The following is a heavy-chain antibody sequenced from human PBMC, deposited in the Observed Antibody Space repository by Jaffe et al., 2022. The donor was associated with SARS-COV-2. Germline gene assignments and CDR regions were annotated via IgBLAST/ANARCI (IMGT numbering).Heavy chain of an antibody. V-gene: IGHV3-23*01. CDR2: ISNTGGST. CDR1: GFTFSNYA. D-gene: IGHD6-13*01. J-gene: IGHJ4*02. CDR3: LKLKMGYASSSVDH. Sequence: EVQLLESGGGLVQPGGSLRLSCAASGFTFSNYAMTWVRQAPGKGLEWVSFISNTGGSTDYADSVKGRFTISRDNSKNTLYLQMSSLRAEDTAVYYCLKLKMGYASSSVDHWGQGTLVTVSS.